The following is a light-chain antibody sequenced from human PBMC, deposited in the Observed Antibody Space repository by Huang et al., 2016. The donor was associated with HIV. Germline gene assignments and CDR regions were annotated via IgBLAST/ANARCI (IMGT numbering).Light chain of an antibody. J-gene: IGKJ2*01. Sequence: DIQMTQSPSSLPASVGDRVTITCRASQSISSYLNWYQQKPGKAPKRLIYAASSLQSGVPSRFSGSGSGTDFTLTISSLQPEDFATYYCQQSYSTPYTFGQGTKLEIK. CDR2: AAS. CDR3: QQSYSTPYT. CDR1: QSISSY. V-gene: IGKV1-39*01.